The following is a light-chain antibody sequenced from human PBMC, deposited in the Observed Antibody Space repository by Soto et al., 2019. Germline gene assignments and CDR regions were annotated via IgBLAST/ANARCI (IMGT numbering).Light chain of an antibody. CDR3: QHSYSTPLT. CDR2: AAS. J-gene: IGKJ4*01. CDR1: QSISSY. Sequence: DIQMTQSPSSLSASVGDRVTITCRASQSISSYLNWYQQKPGKAPKLLIYAASSLQGGVPSRFSGSGSGTDFPLTISSLQPEDFATYYCQHSYSTPLTFGGGTKVEIK. V-gene: IGKV1-39*01.